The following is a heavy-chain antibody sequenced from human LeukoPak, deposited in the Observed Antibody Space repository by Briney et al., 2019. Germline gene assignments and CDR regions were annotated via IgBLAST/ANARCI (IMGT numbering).Heavy chain of an antibody. Sequence: GESLKISCKGSGYTFTNYWIGWVRQMPGKGPEWMGNIYPDDSNTRYSPSLQGQVTISADKSISTTFLQWNNLKASDTAIYYCARPSGDNRFDYWGQGTLVTVSS. CDR2: IYPDDSNT. J-gene: IGHJ4*02. CDR3: ARPSGDNRFDY. V-gene: IGHV5-51*01. D-gene: IGHD2-21*02. CDR1: GYTFTNYW.